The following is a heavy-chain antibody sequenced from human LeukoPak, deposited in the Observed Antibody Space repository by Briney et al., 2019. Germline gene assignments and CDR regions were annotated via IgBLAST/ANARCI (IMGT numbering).Heavy chain of an antibody. CDR3: AKDLSSWGPSSDPFDI. Sequence: GGSLRLSCAASGFTFSDYAMTWVRQAPGKGLEWVATISGSGVMTYYADSVKGRFTVSGDHSKNTLYLQMSSLAAADTAVYYCAKDLSSWGPSSDPFDIWGQGTMVTVSS. CDR2: ISGSGVMT. CDR1: GFTFSDYA. D-gene: IGHD3-16*01. J-gene: IGHJ3*02. V-gene: IGHV3-23*01.